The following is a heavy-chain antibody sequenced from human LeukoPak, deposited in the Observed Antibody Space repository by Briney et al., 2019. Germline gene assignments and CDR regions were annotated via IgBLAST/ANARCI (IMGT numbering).Heavy chain of an antibody. CDR1: GYTFTDYD. V-gene: IGHV1-8*01. CDR2: MNPNSGNT. CDR3: ARKVTNDY. Sequence: ASVKVSCKASGYTFTDYDINWVRQAPGQGLEWMGWMNPNSGNTGYAQNFQGRVTMTRNTSINTAYVELSSLGFDDTALYYCARKVTNDYWGQGTLVTVSS. D-gene: IGHD4-17*01. J-gene: IGHJ4*02.